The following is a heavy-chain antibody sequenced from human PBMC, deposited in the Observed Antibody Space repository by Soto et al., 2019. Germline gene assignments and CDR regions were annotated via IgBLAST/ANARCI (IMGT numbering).Heavy chain of an antibody. V-gene: IGHV4-30-2*01. D-gene: IGHD1-26*01. CDR2: IYHSGST. CDR1: GGSISSGGYS. Sequence: SETLSLTCAVSGGSISSGGYSWSWIRQPPGKGLEWIGYIYHSGSTYYNPSLKSRVTISVDRSKNQFSLKLSSVTAADTAVYYCARERGSYSSVWFDPWGQGTLVTVSS. J-gene: IGHJ5*02. CDR3: ARERGSYSSVWFDP.